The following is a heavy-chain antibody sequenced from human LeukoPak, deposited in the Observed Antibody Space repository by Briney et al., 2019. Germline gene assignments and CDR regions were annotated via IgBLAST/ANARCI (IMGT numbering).Heavy chain of an antibody. V-gene: IGHV4-61*08. J-gene: IGHJ4*02. Sequence: SQTLSLTCTVSGGSISSGGYYWSWIRQPPGKGLEWIGYIYYSGSTNYNPSLKSRVTISVDTSKNQFSLKLSSVTAADTAVYYCARVSGSLVVNWGQGTLVTVSS. CDR1: GGSISSGGYY. CDR2: IYYSGST. CDR3: ARVSGSLVVN. D-gene: IGHD2-21*01.